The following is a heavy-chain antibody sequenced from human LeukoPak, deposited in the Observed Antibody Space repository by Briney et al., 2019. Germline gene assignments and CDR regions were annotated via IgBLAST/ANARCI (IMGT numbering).Heavy chain of an antibody. CDR1: GFTFSNHG. CDR3: AKRPSIAVAGTYYFDC. J-gene: IGHJ4*02. V-gene: IGHV3-23*01. CDR2: MSGTSGTT. D-gene: IGHD6-19*01. Sequence: PGGSLRLSCAASGFTFSNHGMTWVRQAPGKGLEWVSAMSGTSGTTYYADSVKGRFTISRDNSKNTLYLQMNSLRAEDTAVYYCAKRPSIAVAGTYYFDCWGQGTLVTVSS.